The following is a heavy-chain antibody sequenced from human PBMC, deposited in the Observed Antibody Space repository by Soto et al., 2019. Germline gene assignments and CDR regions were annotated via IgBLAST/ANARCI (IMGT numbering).Heavy chain of an antibody. J-gene: IGHJ5*02. CDR2: IYWNDDK. Sequence: QITLKESGPTLVKPTQTLTLTCTFSGFSLSTSGVGVGWIRQPPGKALEWLALIYWNDDKRYSPSLKSRLTITKDTSKNQVVLTMTNMDPVDTATYYCAHRLGQGQWLVRRQVDWLDPWGQGTLVTVSS. D-gene: IGHD6-19*01. CDR3: AHRLGQGQWLVRRQVDWLDP. CDR1: GFSLSTSGVG. V-gene: IGHV2-5*01.